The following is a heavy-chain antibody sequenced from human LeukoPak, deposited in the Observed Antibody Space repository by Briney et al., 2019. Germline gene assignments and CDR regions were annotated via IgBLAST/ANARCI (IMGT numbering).Heavy chain of an antibody. V-gene: IGHV1-2*02. CDR3: ARDTAMYRAFDI. D-gene: IGHD2-8*01. J-gene: IGHJ3*02. Sequence: ASVKVSCKASGFTFTGYYMHWVRQAPGQGLEWMGWINPNSGGTNYAQKFQGRVTMTRDTSITTAYMELTSLRSDDTAVYYCARDTAMYRAFDIWGQGTMVTVSS. CDR1: GFTFTGYY. CDR2: INPNSGGT.